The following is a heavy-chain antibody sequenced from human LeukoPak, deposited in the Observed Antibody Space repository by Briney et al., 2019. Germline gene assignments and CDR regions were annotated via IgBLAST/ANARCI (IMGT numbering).Heavy chain of an antibody. V-gene: IGHV4-61*02. CDR3: ARGGWKIVATKKGVFDY. CDR1: GGSISSGSYY. Sequence: PSETLSLTCTVSGGSISSGSYYWSWIRQPAGKGLEWIGRIYTSGSTNYNPSLKSRVTISVDTSKNQFSLKLSSVTAADTAVYYCARGGWKIVATKKGVFDYWGQGTLVTVSS. D-gene: IGHD5-12*01. J-gene: IGHJ4*02. CDR2: IYTSGST.